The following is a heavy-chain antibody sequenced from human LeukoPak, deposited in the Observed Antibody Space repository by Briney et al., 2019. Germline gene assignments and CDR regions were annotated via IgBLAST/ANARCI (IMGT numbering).Heavy chain of an antibody. J-gene: IGHJ4*01. CDR2: ISDSTTNT. CDR3: ARDTRGESDY. Sequence: PGGSLRLSCAASGFTFVHFAMSWVRQAPGKGLQWVSIISDSTTNTYYIDSVKGRFTISRDNSKNSLYLLMNSLRAEDTAMYYCARDTRGESDYWGHGTLVTVSS. CDR1: GFTFVHFA. V-gene: IGHV3-23*01. D-gene: IGHD2-2*01.